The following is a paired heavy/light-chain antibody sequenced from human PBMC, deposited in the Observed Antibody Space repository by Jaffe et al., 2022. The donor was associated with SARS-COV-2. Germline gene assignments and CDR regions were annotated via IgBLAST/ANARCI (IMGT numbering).Heavy chain of an antibody. V-gene: IGHV4-39*01. CDR1: GGSISSNSYY. Sequence: QLQLQESGPGLVKPSETLSLTCTVSGGSISSNSYYWGWIRQPPGQGLEWIGSISYSGSTYYNPSLKSRVTISVDTSKNQFSLKLSSVTAADTAVFYCARLGSTWSSYYYYYYMDVWGKGTTVTVSS. J-gene: IGHJ6*03. CDR3: ARLGSTWSSYYYYYYMDV. D-gene: IGHD6-13*01. CDR2: ISYSGST.
Light chain of an antibody. Sequence: QSALTQPPSVSAAPGQKVTIPCSGSSSNIGKNYVSWYQQLPGTAPKLLIYDNNKRPSGIPDRFSGSKSGTSATLGITGLQTGDEADYYCGTWDSSLSAYVFGTETKVTVL. CDR3: GTWDSSLSAYV. V-gene: IGLV1-51*01. CDR1: SSNIGKNY. CDR2: DNN. J-gene: IGLJ1*01.